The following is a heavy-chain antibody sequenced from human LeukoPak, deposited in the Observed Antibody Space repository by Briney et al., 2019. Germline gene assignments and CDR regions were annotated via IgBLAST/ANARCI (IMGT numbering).Heavy chain of an antibody. CDR2: IYYSGST. Sequence: SQTLSLTCTVSGGSISSGGYYWSWIRQHPGKGLEWIGYIYYSGSTYYNPSLKSRVTISVDTSKNQFSLKLSSVTAADTAVYYCAREGVVPAASLYYYYYMDVWGKGTTVTVSS. CDR3: AREGVVPAASLYYYYYMDV. J-gene: IGHJ6*03. D-gene: IGHD2-2*01. V-gene: IGHV4-31*03. CDR1: GGSISSGGYY.